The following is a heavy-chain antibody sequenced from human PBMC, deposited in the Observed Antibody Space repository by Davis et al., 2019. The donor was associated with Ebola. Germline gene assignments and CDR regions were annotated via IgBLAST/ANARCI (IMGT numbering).Heavy chain of an antibody. Sequence: AASVKVSCKASGYTFTSYGISWVRQAPGQGLEWMGWINPHNGNTNYAQNVQGRVTMTTDTSTSTAYMEVGSLTSDDTAVYYCARVRYCGGDCSKNYYYGMDVWGKGTTVTVSS. V-gene: IGHV1-18*01. J-gene: IGHJ6*04. D-gene: IGHD2-21*02. CDR2: INPHNGNT. CDR1: GYTFTSYG. CDR3: ARVRYCGGDCSKNYYYGMDV.